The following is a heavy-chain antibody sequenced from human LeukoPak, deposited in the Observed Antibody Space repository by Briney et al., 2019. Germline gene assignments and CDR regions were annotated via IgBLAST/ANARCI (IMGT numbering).Heavy chain of an antibody. CDR3: AKGDTS. CDR2: IRNDRSNK. Sequence: GGSLRLSCAASGFNFSNYDMHWVRQAPGKGLEWVALIRNDRSNKYYADSVKGRFTISRDNSKNTLYLQMNSLRAEDTAVYYCAKGDTSWGQGTLVTVSS. CDR1: GFNFSNYD. V-gene: IGHV3-30*02. D-gene: IGHD2-21*02. J-gene: IGHJ5*02.